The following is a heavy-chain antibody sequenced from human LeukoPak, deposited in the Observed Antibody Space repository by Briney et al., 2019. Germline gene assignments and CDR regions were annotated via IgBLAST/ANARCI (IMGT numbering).Heavy chain of an antibody. CDR3: AKDVLYSGLPNDY. J-gene: IGHJ4*02. Sequence: GGSLRLSCAASGFTFSSYGMHWVRQAPGKGLEWVAFIRYDGSNKYYADSVKGRFTISRDNSKNTLYLQMNSLRAEDTAVYYCAKDVLYSGLPNDYWGQGTLVTVSS. V-gene: IGHV3-30*02. CDR2: IRYDGSNK. D-gene: IGHD5-12*01. CDR1: GFTFSSYG.